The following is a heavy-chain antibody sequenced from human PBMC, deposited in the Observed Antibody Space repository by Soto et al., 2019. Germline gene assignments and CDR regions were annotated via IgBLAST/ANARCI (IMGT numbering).Heavy chain of an antibody. CDR3: ARDSHGERTYYYYGMDV. CDR2: IYYSGST. CDR1: GGSISSYY. V-gene: IGHV4-59*01. J-gene: IGHJ6*02. D-gene: IGHD3-10*01. Sequence: QVQLQESGPGLVKPSETLSLTCTVSGGSISSYYWSWIRQPPGKGLEWIGYIYYSGSTNYNPSLKSRVTISVDTSKNQFSLKLSSVTAADTAVYYCARDSHGERTYYYYGMDVWGQGTTVTVSS.